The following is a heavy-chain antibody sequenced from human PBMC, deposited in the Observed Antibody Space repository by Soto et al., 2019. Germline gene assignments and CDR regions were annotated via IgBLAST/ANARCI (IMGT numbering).Heavy chain of an antibody. V-gene: IGHV3-21*04. D-gene: IGHD2-8*01. J-gene: IGHJ4*02. CDR3: ARDTLMFASQFDY. CDR2: ISSSSSYI. CDR1: GFTFSSYS. Sequence: PGGSLRLSCAASGFTFSSYSMNWVRQAPGKGLEWVSSISSSSSYIYYADSVKGRFTISRDNAKNLLYLQMNSLRAEDTAVYYCARDTLMFASQFDYWGQGTLVTVSS.